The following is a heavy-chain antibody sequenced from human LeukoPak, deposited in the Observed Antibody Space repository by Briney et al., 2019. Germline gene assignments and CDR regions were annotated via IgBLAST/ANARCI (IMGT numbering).Heavy chain of an antibody. CDR2: IYSGGST. CDR3: ARVGLWFGGLFGWFDP. Sequence: GGSLRLSCAASGFTVSSNYMSWVRQAPGKGLEWVSVIYSGGSTYYADSVKGRFTISRDNSKNTLYLQMNSLRAEDTAVYYCARVGLWFGGLFGWFDPWGQGTLVTVSS. J-gene: IGHJ5*02. CDR1: GFTVSSNY. D-gene: IGHD3-10*01. V-gene: IGHV3-53*01.